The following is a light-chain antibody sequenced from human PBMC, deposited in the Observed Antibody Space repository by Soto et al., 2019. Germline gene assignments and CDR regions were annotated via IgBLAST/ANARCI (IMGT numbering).Light chain of an antibody. J-gene: IGKJ4*01. CDR2: STS. V-gene: IGKV3-20*01. Sequence: EIVLTQSPGTLSLSPGDRATLACRASHSVSSSYLAWYQQKPGQAPRLLIYSTSSRATGIPDRFSGGGSGTDFSRTISRLEPEDFAVYYCQQCDSSLTFGGGTKVDIK. CDR3: QQCDSSLT. CDR1: HSVSSSY.